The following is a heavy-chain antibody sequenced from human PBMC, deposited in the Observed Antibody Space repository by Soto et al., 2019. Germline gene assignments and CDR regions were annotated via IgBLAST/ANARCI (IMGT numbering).Heavy chain of an antibody. CDR3: ARHLEYYDSSANFDY. D-gene: IGHD3-22*01. V-gene: IGHV5-51*01. CDR1: VYSFTSYC. Sequence: PGESLKISCKGSVYSFTSYCIGWVRQMPGKGLEWMWIIYPGDSDTRYSPSFQGQVTISADKSISTAYLKWSSLKASDTAMYYCARHLEYYDSSANFDYWGQGTMVTVSS. J-gene: IGHJ4*02. CDR2: IYPGDSDT.